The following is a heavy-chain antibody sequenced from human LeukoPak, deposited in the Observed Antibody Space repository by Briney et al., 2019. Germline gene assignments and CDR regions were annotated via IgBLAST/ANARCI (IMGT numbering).Heavy chain of an antibody. Sequence: SETLSLTCTVSGYSISSGYYWGWIRQPPGKGLEWIGSIYHSGSTYYNPSLKSRVTISVDTSKNQFSLKLSSVTAADTAVYYCASPVQSITIIGVVEGAFDIWGQGTMVTVSS. CDR3: ASPVQSITIIGVVEGAFDI. CDR2: IYHSGST. V-gene: IGHV4-38-2*02. D-gene: IGHD3-3*01. J-gene: IGHJ3*02. CDR1: GYSISSGYY.